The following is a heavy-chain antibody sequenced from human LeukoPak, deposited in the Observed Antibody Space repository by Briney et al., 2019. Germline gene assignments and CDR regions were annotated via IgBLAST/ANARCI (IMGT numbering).Heavy chain of an antibody. J-gene: IGHJ4*02. Sequence: GASVKVSCKASGYTFTGYYMHWVRQAPGQGLEWMGWINPNSGGTNYAQKFQGWVTMTRDTSISTAYMELSRLRSDDTAVYYCARGASIAAAGNPGFDYWGQGTLVTVSS. V-gene: IGHV1-2*04. CDR1: GYTFTGYY. D-gene: IGHD6-13*01. CDR2: INPNSGGT. CDR3: ARGASIAAAGNPGFDY.